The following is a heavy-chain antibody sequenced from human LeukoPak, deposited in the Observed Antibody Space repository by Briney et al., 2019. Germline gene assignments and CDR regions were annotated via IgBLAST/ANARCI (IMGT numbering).Heavy chain of an antibody. CDR2: ISSSSSTI. Sequence: PGGSLRLSCAASGFTFSSYSMNWVRQAPGKGLEWVSYISSSSSTIYYADSVKGRFTISRDNAKNPLYLQMNSLRAEDTAVYYCARDFCSGGSCFNWFDPWGQGTLVTVSS. V-gene: IGHV3-48*04. CDR1: GFTFSSYS. J-gene: IGHJ5*02. CDR3: ARDFCSGGSCFNWFDP. D-gene: IGHD2-15*01.